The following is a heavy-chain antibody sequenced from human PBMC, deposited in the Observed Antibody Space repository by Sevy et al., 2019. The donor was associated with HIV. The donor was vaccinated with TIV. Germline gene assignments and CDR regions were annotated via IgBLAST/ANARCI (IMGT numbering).Heavy chain of an antibody. J-gene: IGHJ5*01. CDR1: GFTFSTYA. Sequence: GGSLRLSCAVSGFTFSTYAMHWVRQAPGKGLECVAIVSSGGSKTNYAYSVKGRFTISRDNSRNTLYLQMNSLRTEDTALSYRAGDQLGSIDSWGQGTLVTVSS. CDR2: VSSGGSKT. D-gene: IGHD7-27*01. V-gene: IGHV3-30-3*01. CDR3: AGDQLGSIDS.